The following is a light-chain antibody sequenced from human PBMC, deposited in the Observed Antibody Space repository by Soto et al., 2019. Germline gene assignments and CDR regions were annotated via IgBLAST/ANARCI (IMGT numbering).Light chain of an antibody. Sequence: IVLTQSPPILALSPGARANLSCRASQSVSSSYLGWYQQRPGQAPRLLIYADSNRATGIPARFSGSGSGTDFTLTISSLEPEDFSVYYCQQRYDWPITFGQGTRLEIK. CDR2: ADS. CDR3: QQRYDWPIT. CDR1: QSVSSSY. V-gene: IGKV3D-20*02. J-gene: IGKJ5*01.